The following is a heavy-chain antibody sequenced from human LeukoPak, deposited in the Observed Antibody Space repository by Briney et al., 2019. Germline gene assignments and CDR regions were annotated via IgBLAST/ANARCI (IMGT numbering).Heavy chain of an antibody. CDR3: ARDLGRDLNTILRGVMYTFDF. CDR1: GYTFTGNY. CDR2: VNPKSGAT. D-gene: IGHD3-10*01. V-gene: IGHV1-2*02. J-gene: IGHJ4*02. Sequence: ASVKVSCKASGYTFTGNYMHWVRQAPGQRLEWMGWVNPKSGATNYAQKFQGRVTMTRDTSISTAYMELSRLRSDDTAVYYCARDLGRDLNTILRGVMYTFDFWGQGTLVTVSS.